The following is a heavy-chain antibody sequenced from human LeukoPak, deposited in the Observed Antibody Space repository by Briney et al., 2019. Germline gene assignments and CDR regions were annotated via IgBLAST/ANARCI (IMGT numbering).Heavy chain of an antibody. CDR3: ARDTANTAMVNYYYYGMDV. CDR2: IIPIFGTA. V-gene: IGHV1-69*13. Sequence: SVKVSCKASGYTFTSYGISWVRQAPGQGLEWMGGIIPIFGTANYAQKFQGRVTITADESTSTAYMELSSLRSEGTAVYYCARDTANTAMVNYYYYGMDVWGQGTTVTVSS. D-gene: IGHD5-18*01. CDR1: GYTFTSYG. J-gene: IGHJ6*02.